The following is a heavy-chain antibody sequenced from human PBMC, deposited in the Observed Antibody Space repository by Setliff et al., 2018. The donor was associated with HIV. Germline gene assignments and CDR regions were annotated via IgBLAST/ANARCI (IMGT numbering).Heavy chain of an antibody. D-gene: IGHD3-10*01. CDR2: IYNSGNS. V-gene: IGHV4-59*11. Sequence: SETLSLTCNVSGDSISNHYWNWIRQPPGKGLEWIATIYNSGNSFSNPSLKSRVTISVDTSKNQFSLTLNSVTAADTAVYYCARVEAKVRGATYGMDVWGQGTTVTVSS. CDR3: ARVEAKVRGATYGMDV. CDR1: GDSISNHY. J-gene: IGHJ6*02.